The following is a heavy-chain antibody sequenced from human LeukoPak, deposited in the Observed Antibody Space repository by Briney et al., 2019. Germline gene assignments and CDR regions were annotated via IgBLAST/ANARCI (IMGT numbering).Heavy chain of an antibody. J-gene: IGHJ3*02. Sequence: PGGSLRLSCAASGFSFSSYGLHWVRQAPGKGLEWVAVIYFDTKNIHYADSVKGRSTVSRDDSKNTLYLQMNSLRAEDTAVYYCARESCLNAVCYTGEGAFDIWGQGTMVTVSS. D-gene: IGHD2-8*01. CDR1: GFSFSSYG. CDR3: ARESCLNAVCYTGEGAFDI. V-gene: IGHV3-33*01. CDR2: IYFDTKNI.